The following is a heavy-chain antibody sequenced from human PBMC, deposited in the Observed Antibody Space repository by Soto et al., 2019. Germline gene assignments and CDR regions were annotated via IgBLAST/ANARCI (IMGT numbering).Heavy chain of an antibody. Sequence: ASVKVSCKVSGYTLTELSMHWVRQAPGKGLEWMGGFDPEDGETIYAQKFQGRVTMTTDTSTNTVYMELRSLRSDDTAVYYCARDQSFDRNYYYGIDVWGQGTTVTVSS. CDR2: FDPEDGET. CDR1: GYTLTELS. CDR3: ARDQSFDRNYYYGIDV. V-gene: IGHV1-24*01. J-gene: IGHJ6*02.